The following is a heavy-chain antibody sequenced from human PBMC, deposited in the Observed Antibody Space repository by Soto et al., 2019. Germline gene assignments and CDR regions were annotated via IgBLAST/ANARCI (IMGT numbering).Heavy chain of an antibody. CDR3: ARQDYDLLTGSRRNWYFDL. Sequence: QVQLVQSGAEVKKPGASVKVSCKASGYTFTSYGISWVRQAPGQGLEWMGWISAYNGNTNYAQKLQGRVTMTTDTATSTGYMGLRSLRSDDTAVYYCARQDYDLLTGSRRNWYFDLWGRGTLVTVSS. CDR1: GYTFTSYG. CDR2: ISAYNGNT. D-gene: IGHD3-9*01. V-gene: IGHV1-18*01. J-gene: IGHJ2*01.